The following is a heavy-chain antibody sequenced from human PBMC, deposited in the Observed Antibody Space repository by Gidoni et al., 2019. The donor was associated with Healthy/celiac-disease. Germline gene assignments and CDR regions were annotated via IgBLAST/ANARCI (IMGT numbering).Heavy chain of an antibody. D-gene: IGHD3-10*01. CDR3: ARETGRLSSGSYLDY. V-gene: IGHV4-59*01. Sequence: QVQLQESGPGLVKPSETLSLICTVSGGSISSYYWSWIRQPPGKGLEWIGYIYYSGSTNYNPSLKSRVTISVDTSKNQFSLKLSSVTAADTAVYYCARETGRLSSGSYLDYWGQGTLVTVSS. J-gene: IGHJ4*02. CDR1: GGSISSYY. CDR2: IYYSGST.